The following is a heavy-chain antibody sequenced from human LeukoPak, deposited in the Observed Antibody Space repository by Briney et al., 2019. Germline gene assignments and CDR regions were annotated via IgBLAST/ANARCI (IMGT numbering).Heavy chain of an antibody. CDR2: ISGSGGST. J-gene: IGHJ4*02. CDR3: AKDQDREMATIIVDY. Sequence: PGGSLRLSCAASGFTFSSYAMSWVPQAPGKGLEWVSAISGSGGSTYYADSVKGRFTISRDNSKNTLYLQMNSLRAEDTAVYYCAKDQDREMATIIVDYWGQGTLVTVSS. D-gene: IGHD5-24*01. CDR1: GFTFSSYA. V-gene: IGHV3-23*01.